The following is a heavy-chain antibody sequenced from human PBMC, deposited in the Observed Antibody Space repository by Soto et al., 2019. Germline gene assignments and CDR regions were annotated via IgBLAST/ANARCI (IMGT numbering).Heavy chain of an antibody. D-gene: IGHD3-10*01. CDR3: ATSRGGEEVSSGMGIWGQGIDV. V-gene: IGHV3-15*01. CDR1: GFTFNTAW. J-gene: IGHJ6*02. CDR2: IKSGGGA. Sequence: EVQLVESGGGLVKPGGSLRLSCTASGFTFNTAWMTWVRQAPGKGLQWVGRIKSGGGADYGAPVRGRFIISRDDSKNTVYLPMNNVRTDDTADYYCATSRGGEEVSSGMGIWGQGIDVWGRGTMVTVSS.